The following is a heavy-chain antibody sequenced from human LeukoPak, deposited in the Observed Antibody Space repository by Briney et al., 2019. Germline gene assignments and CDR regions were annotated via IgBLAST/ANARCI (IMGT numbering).Heavy chain of an antibody. CDR3: AAPYSGGYQGLDI. D-gene: IGHD1-26*01. CDR2: IYYSGST. CDR1: GGSISSNKYY. J-gene: IGHJ3*02. V-gene: IGHV4-39*01. Sequence: PSETLYLTCTVSGGSISSNKYYWGWIRQPPGKGLEWIGSIYYSGSTYYNPTLKSRVTIFVDTSKNQFSLKLSSVTAADTAVYYCAAPYSGGYQGLDIWGQGTMVTVSS.